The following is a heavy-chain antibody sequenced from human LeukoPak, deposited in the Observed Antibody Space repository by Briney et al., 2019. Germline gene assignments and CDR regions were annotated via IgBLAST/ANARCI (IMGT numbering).Heavy chain of an antibody. V-gene: IGHV4-61*01. CDR1: GGSVSSGSYY. Sequence: PSETLSLTCTVSGGSVSSGSYYWSWIRQPPGKGLEWIGYIYYSGSTNYNPSLKSRVTISVDTSKNQFSLKLSSVTAADTAVYYCAKTSVGYHYYGMDVWGQGTTVTVSS. CDR3: AKTSVGYHYYGMDV. CDR2: IYYSGST. J-gene: IGHJ6*02.